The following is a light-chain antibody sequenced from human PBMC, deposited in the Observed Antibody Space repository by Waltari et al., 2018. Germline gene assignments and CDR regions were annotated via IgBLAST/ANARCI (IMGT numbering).Light chain of an antibody. Sequence: QSALTQPRSVSGSPGQSVTISCTGTSSDVGGYNYVSWYQQHPGRAPKLIIYDVEKRPSGVPVRFFGSKSGNTASLTISGLQADDESDFYCCAYAASVHWLFGGGTKVTVL. CDR1: SSDVGGYNY. CDR2: DVE. J-gene: IGLJ3*02. V-gene: IGLV2-11*01. CDR3: CAYAASVHWL.